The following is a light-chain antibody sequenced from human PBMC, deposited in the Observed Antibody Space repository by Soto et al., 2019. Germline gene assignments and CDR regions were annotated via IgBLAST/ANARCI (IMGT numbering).Light chain of an antibody. CDR1: SSDVGSYNL. Sequence: QSVLTQPASVSGSPGQSITISCTGTSSDVGSYNLVSWYQQHPGKAPKLMIYEVSKRPSGVSNRFSGSKSGNTASLTISGLQAEDEPDYYCCTYAGSYFFGTGTKVTVL. V-gene: IGLV2-23*02. CDR3: CTYAGSYF. CDR2: EVS. J-gene: IGLJ1*01.